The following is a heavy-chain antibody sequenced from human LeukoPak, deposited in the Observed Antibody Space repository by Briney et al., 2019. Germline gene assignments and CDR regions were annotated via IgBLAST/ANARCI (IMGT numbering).Heavy chain of an antibody. D-gene: IGHD3-9*01. CDR2: IYSSGST. J-gene: IGHJ3*02. V-gene: IGHV4-39*07. CDR3: ARDRRIDNAFDI. Sequence: PSETLSLTCTVSGGYISSSSYYWGWIRQPPGKGLEWIGSIYSSGSTYYSPSLKSRVTMSVDTSKNQFSLKLSSVTAADTAVYYCARDRRIDNAFDIWGQGTMVAVSS. CDR1: GGYISSSSYY.